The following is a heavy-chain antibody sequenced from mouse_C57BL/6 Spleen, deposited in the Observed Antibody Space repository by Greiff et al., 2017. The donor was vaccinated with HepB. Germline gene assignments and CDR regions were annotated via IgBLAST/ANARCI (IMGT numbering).Heavy chain of an antibody. Sequence: QVQLQQPGAELVKPGASVKLSCKASGYTFTSYWMHWVKQRPGRGLEWIGRIDTNSGGTKYNEKFKSKATLTVDKPASTAYMQRSSLTSEDSAVYYCARSDGYDFDYWGQGTTLTVSS. CDR3: ARSDGYDFDY. D-gene: IGHD2-2*01. V-gene: IGHV1-72*01. J-gene: IGHJ2*01. CDR2: IDTNSGGT. CDR1: GYTFTSYW.